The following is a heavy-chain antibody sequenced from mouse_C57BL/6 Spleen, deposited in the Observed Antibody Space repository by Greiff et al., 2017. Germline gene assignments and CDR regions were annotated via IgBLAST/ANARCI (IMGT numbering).Heavy chain of an antibody. Sequence: QVQLQQPGAELVMPGASVKLSCKASGYTFTSYWMHWVKQRPGQGLEWIGELDPSDSYTNYNQKFTGKSTLTVDKSSSTAYMQLSSLTSEDSAVYYCAREGITRATDYGGQGTTLTVSS. D-gene: IGHD1-1*01. CDR3: AREGITRATDY. J-gene: IGHJ2*01. CDR2: LDPSDSYT. V-gene: IGHV1-69*01. CDR1: GYTFTSYW.